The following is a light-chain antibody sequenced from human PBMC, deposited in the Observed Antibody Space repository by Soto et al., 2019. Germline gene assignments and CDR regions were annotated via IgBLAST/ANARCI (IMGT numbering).Light chain of an antibody. V-gene: IGKV3-20*01. CDR3: QQYCSSGT. CDR1: QSVSNNY. J-gene: IGKJ1*01. CDR2: GAS. Sequence: EIGLSQSPGTLSLSPGERATLSCRASQSVSNNYLAWYQQKPGQAPRLLIYGASNRATGIPDRFSGSGSGTDFTLTISRLEPDDFAVYYCQQYCSSGTFGQGTKVDI.